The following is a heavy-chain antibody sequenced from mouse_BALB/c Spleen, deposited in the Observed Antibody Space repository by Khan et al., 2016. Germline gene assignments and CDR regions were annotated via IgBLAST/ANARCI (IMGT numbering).Heavy chain of an antibody. Sequence: QVQLQQSGAELVRPGSSVKISCKASGYAFSIYWMNWVKQRPGQGLEWIGQIYPGDGDTDYNGKFKDKATLTADKSSSTAYMQLSSLTSEDSAVXFCARSGYGYDYWGQGTTLTVSS. D-gene: IGHD2-2*01. CDR1: GYAFSIYW. V-gene: IGHV1-80*01. CDR3: ARSGYGYDY. J-gene: IGHJ2*01. CDR2: IYPGDGDT.